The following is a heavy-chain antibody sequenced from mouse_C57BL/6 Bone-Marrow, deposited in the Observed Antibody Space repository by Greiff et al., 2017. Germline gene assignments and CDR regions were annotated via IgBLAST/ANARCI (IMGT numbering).Heavy chain of an antibody. V-gene: IGHV14-2*01. CDR3: GSSLLYWYFDV. Sequence: VQLQQSGAELVKPGASVKLSCTASGFNIKDYYMHWVKQRTEQGLEWIGRIDPEGGETKYDPKFQGKATITADKSSNTAYLQLSSLTSEDTAVXYCGSSLLYWYFDVWGTGTTVTVSS. J-gene: IGHJ1*03. CDR1: GFNIKDYY. CDR2: IDPEGGET. D-gene: IGHD1-1*01.